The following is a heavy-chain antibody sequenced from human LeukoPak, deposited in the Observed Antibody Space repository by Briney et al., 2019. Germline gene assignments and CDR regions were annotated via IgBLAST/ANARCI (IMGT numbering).Heavy chain of an antibody. J-gene: IGHJ4*02. CDR2: ISSSSAYI. V-gene: IGHV3-21*06. CDR1: GFTFSSYG. Sequence: GGSLRLSCAASGFTFSSYGMNWVRQAPGKGLEWVSSISSSSAYIYYADSVKGRFTISRDNAKNSLYLQMNNLRVEDMAVFYCAKDWNWAIDYWGQGTLVTVSS. CDR3: AKDWNWAIDY. D-gene: IGHD1-7*01.